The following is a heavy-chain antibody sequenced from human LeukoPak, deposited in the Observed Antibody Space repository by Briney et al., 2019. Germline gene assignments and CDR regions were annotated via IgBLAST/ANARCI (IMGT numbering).Heavy chain of an antibody. D-gene: IGHD6-19*01. Sequence: GGSLRLSCAASGFTFNDAWMTWVRQVPGQGLEWVGHIKRKSDGGTADYAAPVKGRFTISRDDSKNTLYFEMNSLKTEDTAVYYCATDLTPLKYSSGWYGAFDFWGQGTMVTVSS. CDR3: ATDLTPLKYSSGWYGAFDF. CDR2: IKRKSDGGTA. V-gene: IGHV3-15*01. CDR1: GFTFNDAW. J-gene: IGHJ3*01.